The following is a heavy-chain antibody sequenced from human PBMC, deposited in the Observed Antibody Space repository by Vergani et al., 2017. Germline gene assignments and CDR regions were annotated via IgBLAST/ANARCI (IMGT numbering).Heavy chain of an antibody. J-gene: IGHJ5*02. CDR1: GGSISTSSYY. D-gene: IGHD6-13*01. CDR3: ARVRGSSWYNWFDP. Sequence: QLQLQESGPGLVKPSETLSLPCTVSGGSISTSSYYWGWIRQPPGKGLEWIRSIYSSGSTYYNPSLKSRVTISVDTSKNQFSLKLSSVTAADTAVYYCARVRGSSWYNWFDPWGQGTLVTVSS. CDR2: IYSSGST. V-gene: IGHV4-39*07.